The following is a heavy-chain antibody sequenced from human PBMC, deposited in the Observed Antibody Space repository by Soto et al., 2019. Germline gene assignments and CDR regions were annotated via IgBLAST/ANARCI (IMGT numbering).Heavy chain of an antibody. D-gene: IGHD6-6*01. V-gene: IGHV4-59*01. Sequence: SETLSLTCTVSGVTIRSDNWSWIRQPPGKGQEWIGYIYYSGSTNYNPSLKSRVTISVDTSKNQFSLKLSSVTAADTAVYYCARAVSYSSSFLDYWGQGTLVTVSS. CDR2: IYYSGST. CDR1: GVTIRSDN. CDR3: ARAVSYSSSFLDY. J-gene: IGHJ4*02.